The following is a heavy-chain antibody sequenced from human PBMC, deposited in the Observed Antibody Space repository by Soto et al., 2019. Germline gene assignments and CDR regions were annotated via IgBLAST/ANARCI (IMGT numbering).Heavy chain of an antibody. V-gene: IGHV3-30-3*01. Sequence: GGSLRLSCAASGFTFSSYAMHWVRQAPGKGLEWVAVISYDGSNKYYADSVKGRFTISRDNSKNTLYLQMNSLRAEDTAVYYCARDKRPITIFGVVLDYWGQGTLVTVSS. CDR3: ARDKRPITIFGVVLDY. D-gene: IGHD3-3*01. CDR2: ISYDGSNK. J-gene: IGHJ4*02. CDR1: GFTFSSYA.